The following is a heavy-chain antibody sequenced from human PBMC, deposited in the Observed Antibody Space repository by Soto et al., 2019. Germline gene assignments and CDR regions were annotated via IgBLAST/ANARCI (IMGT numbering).Heavy chain of an antibody. CDR2: IYHSGST. D-gene: IGHD1-26*01. V-gene: IGHV4-4*02. CDR3: ARESTGALYFDL. J-gene: IGHJ2*01. CDR1: GGSISSSNW. Sequence: QVQLQESGPGLVKPSGTLSLTCAVSGGSISSSNWWSWVRQPPGEGLEWIGEIYHSGSTNYNPSLKRRVTISLDKSKNQFSLKLSSVTAADTAVYYCARESTGALYFDLWGRGTLVTVSS.